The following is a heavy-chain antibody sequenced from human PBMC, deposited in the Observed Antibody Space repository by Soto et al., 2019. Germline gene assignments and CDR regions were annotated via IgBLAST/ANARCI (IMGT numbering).Heavy chain of an antibody. CDR2: MNPNSGNT. CDR1: GYTFTSYD. J-gene: IGHJ5*02. CDR3: ARVGCSSNGCYDGTNWFDP. D-gene: IGHD2-2*01. Sequence: ASVKVSCKASGYTFTSYDINWVRQATGQGLEWMGWMNPNSGNTGYAQKFQGRVTMTRNTSISTAYMELSSLRSEDTAVYYCARVGCSSNGCYDGTNWFDPWGQGTLVTSPQ. V-gene: IGHV1-8*01.